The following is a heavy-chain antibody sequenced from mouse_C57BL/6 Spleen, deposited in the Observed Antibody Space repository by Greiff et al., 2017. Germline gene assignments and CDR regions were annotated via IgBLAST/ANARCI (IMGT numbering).Heavy chain of an antibody. CDR1: GYTFTSYW. Sequence: QVHVKQSGAELAKPGASVKLSCKASGYTFTSYWMHWVKQRPGQGLEWIGYINPSSGYTKYNQKFKDKATLTADKSSSTAYMQLSSLTYEDSAVYYCARYGSSPNYAMDYWGQGTSVTVSS. CDR2: INPSSGYT. D-gene: IGHD1-1*01. CDR3: ARYGSSPNYAMDY. J-gene: IGHJ4*01. V-gene: IGHV1-7*01.